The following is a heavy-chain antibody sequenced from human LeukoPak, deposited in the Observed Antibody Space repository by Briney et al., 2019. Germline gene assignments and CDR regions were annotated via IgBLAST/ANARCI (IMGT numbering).Heavy chain of an antibody. J-gene: IGHJ4*02. D-gene: IGHD3-22*01. CDR3: AKDPYYYSSGYSYFDY. V-gene: IGHV3-33*06. CDR2: IWYDGSNK. Sequence: SCKASGYTFTGYYMHWVRQAPGKGLEWVAVIWYDGSNKYYADSVKGQFTISRDNSKNTLYLQMNSLRAEDTAVYYCAKDPYYYSSGYSYFDYWGQGTLVTVSS. CDR1: GYTFTGYY.